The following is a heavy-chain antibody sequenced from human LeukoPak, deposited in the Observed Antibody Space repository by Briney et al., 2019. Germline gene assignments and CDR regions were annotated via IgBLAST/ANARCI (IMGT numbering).Heavy chain of an antibody. D-gene: IGHD6-13*01. Sequence: SETLSLTCAVSGGSISSGGYSWSWIRQPPGKGLEWIGYIYYSGSTNYNPSLKSRVTISVDTSKNQFSLKLSSVTAADTAVYYCARTRNGGSSWYIDYYYYMDVWGKGTTVTISS. CDR2: IYYSGST. CDR1: GGSISSGGYS. V-gene: IGHV4-61*08. CDR3: ARTRNGGSSWYIDYYYYMDV. J-gene: IGHJ6*03.